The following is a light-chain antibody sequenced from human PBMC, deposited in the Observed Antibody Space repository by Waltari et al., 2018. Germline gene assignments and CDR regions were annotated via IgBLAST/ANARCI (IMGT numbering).Light chain of an antibody. J-gene: IGLJ3*02. CDR3: QTGGHGTWV. V-gene: IGLV4-69*01. CDR1: SGHRTNI. Sequence: QLVLTQSPSASASLGASVKLTCTLDSGHRTNITAWHQQQPEEGPRYLMKVNSDGSHSKGDEIPDRFSGSSSSSGAERYLTISSVQSEDEADYYCQTGGHGTWVFGGGTKLTVL. CDR2: VNSDGSH.